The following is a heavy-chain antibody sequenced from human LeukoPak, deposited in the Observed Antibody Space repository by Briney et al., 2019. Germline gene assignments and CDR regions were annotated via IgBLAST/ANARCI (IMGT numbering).Heavy chain of an antibody. CDR2: TYYMSKWNN. CDR1: GDSVSSNSAT. D-gene: IGHD6-19*01. V-gene: IGHV6-1*01. CDR3: VRGWEYSSGWYYFDY. Sequence: SQTLSLTCAISGDSVSSNSATWNWTRQSPSRGLEWLGRTYYMSKWNNDYAAAVKSRITINPDTSKNQFSLELNSVTPEDTAVYYCVRGWEYSSGWYYFDYWGQGTLVTVSS. J-gene: IGHJ4*02.